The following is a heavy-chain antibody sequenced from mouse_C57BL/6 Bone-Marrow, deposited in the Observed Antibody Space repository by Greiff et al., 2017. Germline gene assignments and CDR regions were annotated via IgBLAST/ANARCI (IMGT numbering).Heavy chain of an antibody. J-gene: IGHJ4*01. V-gene: IGHV8-8*01. D-gene: IGHD1-1*01. CDR2: IWWDDDK. Sequence: QVTLKVSGPGILQPSQTLSLTCSFSGFSLSTFGMGVGWIRQPSGKGLEWLAHIWWDDDKYYNPALKSQLTISKDTSKNQVFLKLATVDTADTATYYCARSTVGPYYAMDYWGQGTSVTVSS. CDR3: ARSTVGPYYAMDY. CDR1: GFSLSTFGMG.